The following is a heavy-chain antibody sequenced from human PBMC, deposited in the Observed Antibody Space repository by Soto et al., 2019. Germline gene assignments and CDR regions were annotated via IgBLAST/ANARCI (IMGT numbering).Heavy chain of an antibody. CDR3: ARNRLDYDYVWGSYRITPLDY. D-gene: IGHD3-16*02. CDR2: ISAYNGNT. CDR1: GYTFTSYG. Sequence: ASVKVSCKASGYTFTSYGISWVRQAPGQGLEWMGWISAYNGNTNYSQKFQGRVTITRDTSASTAYMELSSLRSEDTAVYYCARNRLDYDYVWGSYRITPLDYWGQGTLVTVSS. J-gene: IGHJ4*02. V-gene: IGHV1-18*04.